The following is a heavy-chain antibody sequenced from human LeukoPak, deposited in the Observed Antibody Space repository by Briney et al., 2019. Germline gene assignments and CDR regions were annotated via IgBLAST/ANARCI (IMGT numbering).Heavy chain of an antibody. V-gene: IGHV3-21*01. CDR2: ISSSSSYI. D-gene: IGHD6-13*01. Sequence: PGGSLRLSCAASGFTFSSYSMNWVRQAPGKGLEWVSSISSSSSYIYYADSVKGRFTISRDNAKNSLYLQMNSLRAEDTAVYYCARDLRYSSSWYWDWFDTWGQGTLVTVSS. CDR3: ARDLRYSSSWYWDWFDT. J-gene: IGHJ5*02. CDR1: GFTFSSYS.